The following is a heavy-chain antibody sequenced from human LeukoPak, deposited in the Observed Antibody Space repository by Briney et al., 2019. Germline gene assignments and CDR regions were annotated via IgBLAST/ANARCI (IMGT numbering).Heavy chain of an antibody. CDR3: ARDRRPDI. J-gene: IGHJ4*02. V-gene: IGHV3-30*01. CDR1: GFTFSSYA. Sequence: GRSLRLSCAASGFTFSSYAMHWVRQAPGKGLEWVAVISYDGSNKYYADSVKGRFANSRDNSKNTLYLQMNSLRAEDTAVYYCARDRRPDIWGQGTLVTVSS. CDR2: ISYDGSNK.